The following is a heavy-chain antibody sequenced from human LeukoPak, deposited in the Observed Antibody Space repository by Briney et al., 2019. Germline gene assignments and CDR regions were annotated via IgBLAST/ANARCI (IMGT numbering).Heavy chain of an antibody. CDR2: VSMVGVKN. D-gene: IGHD6-19*01. CDR1: GFTFSGSD. V-gene: IGHV3-30*18. CDR3: AKDGQAVGEVYFDY. J-gene: IGHJ4*02. Sequence: GASLRLSCAASGFTFSGSDMHWVRQAPGKGLEWVATVSMVGVKNNYAAAVQGRFTVSRDNPVNNLNLQMNSLRVEDTALYYCAKDGQAVGEVYFDYWGQGTLAT.